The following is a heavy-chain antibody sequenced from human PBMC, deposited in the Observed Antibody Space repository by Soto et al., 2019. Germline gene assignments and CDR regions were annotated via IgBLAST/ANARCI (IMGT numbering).Heavy chain of an antibody. CDR2: IFYSGST. CDR1: GGSISSSSYY. J-gene: IGHJ5*02. Sequence: SETLSLTCTVSGGSISSSSYYWGWIRQPPGKGLEWIGSIFYSGSTYYNPSLKSRVTISVDTSKNQFSLKLSSVTAADTAVYYCARDSPTNNWFDPWGQGTLVTVSS. V-gene: IGHV4-39*07. CDR3: ARDSPTNNWFDP.